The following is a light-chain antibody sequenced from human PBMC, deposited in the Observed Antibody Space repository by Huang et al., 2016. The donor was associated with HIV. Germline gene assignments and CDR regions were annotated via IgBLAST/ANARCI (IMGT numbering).Light chain of an antibody. CDR3: QHYDTWPPGDT. J-gene: IGKJ2*01. Sequence: EILMAQSPATLSVSPGERATLSCRASQSISSNLAWYQQNPGQAPRLLIYEAPTRATGIPARFSGSRSGTEFTLTISSLQSEDSAVYYCQHYDTWPPGDTFGQGTKLEIK. CDR2: EAP. V-gene: IGKV3-15*01. CDR1: QSISSN.